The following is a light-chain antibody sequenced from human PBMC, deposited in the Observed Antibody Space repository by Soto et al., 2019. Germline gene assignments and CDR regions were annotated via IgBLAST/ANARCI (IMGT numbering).Light chain of an antibody. Sequence: QSVLTQPPSVSGAPGQRVTISCTGSSSNIGAGYDVHWYQQLPGTAPKLLIYGNSNRPSGVPDRFSGSKSGTSASLAITGLQAEDEADYYCQSYDSSARKVFGGGTKLTVL. V-gene: IGLV1-40*01. CDR1: SSNIGAGYD. CDR3: QSYDSSARKV. CDR2: GNS. J-gene: IGLJ2*01.